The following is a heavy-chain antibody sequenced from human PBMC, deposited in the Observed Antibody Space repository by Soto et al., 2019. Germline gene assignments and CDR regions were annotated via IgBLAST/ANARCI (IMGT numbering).Heavy chain of an antibody. J-gene: IGHJ4*02. D-gene: IGHD3-16*01. Sequence: SETLSLTCTVSGGSISGGDYYWSWMRQPPGKGLEWIGYIYYSGNTDYNPSLKSRLAISIDTSKNQFSLKLSSVTAADTAVYFCAREGGESSDGLYYFDSWGQGSLVTVSS. CDR1: GGSISGGDYY. V-gene: IGHV4-30-4*08. CDR3: AREGGESSDGLYYFDS. CDR2: IYYSGNT.